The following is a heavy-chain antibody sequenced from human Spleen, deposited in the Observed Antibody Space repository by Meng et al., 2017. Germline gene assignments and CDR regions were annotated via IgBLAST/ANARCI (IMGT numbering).Heavy chain of an antibody. J-gene: IGHJ4*02. Sequence: QVRLPQWGAGLLKPSETLSLTCAVYGGSFSGYYWSWIRQPPGKGLEWIGEINHSGSTNYNPSLESRATISVDTSQNNLSLKLSSVTAADSAVYYCARGPTTMAHDFDYWGQGTLVTVSS. D-gene: IGHD4-11*01. CDR2: INHSGST. CDR3: ARGPTTMAHDFDY. CDR1: GGSFSGYY. V-gene: IGHV4-34*01.